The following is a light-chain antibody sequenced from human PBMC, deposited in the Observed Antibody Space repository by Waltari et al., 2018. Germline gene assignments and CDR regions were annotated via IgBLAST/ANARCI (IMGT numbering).Light chain of an antibody. CDR1: HSISNN. CDR3: QQYNNWPPVFT. J-gene: IGKJ3*01. Sequence: EIVLTQSPATLSVSPGESATLSCRASHSISNNLAWYQQKPGQAPRLLIYGASARATGIPARFSGSGSGTEFTLTISSLQSEDFAIYYCQQYNNWPPVFTFGPGTKVDF. CDR2: GAS. V-gene: IGKV3-15*01.